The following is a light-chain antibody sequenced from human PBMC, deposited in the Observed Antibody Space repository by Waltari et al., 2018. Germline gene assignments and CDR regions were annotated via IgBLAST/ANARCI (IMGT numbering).Light chain of an antibody. V-gene: IGKV3-20*01. Sequence: EIVLTQSPGTLSLSPGERATLSCRASQILRDSYLAWYQQKPGQSPRLLICGASIRATGIPERFSSSGSGADFTLTISRLEPEDFAVYYCQQFGSSPRTFGQGTKVEFK. J-gene: IGKJ1*01. CDR1: QILRDSY. CDR2: GAS. CDR3: QQFGSSPRT.